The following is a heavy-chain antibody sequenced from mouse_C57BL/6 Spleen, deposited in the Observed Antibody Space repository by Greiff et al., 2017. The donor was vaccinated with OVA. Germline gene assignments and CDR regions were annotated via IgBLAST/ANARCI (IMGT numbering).Heavy chain of an antibody. CDR3: ASSDPSYYAMDY. J-gene: IGHJ4*01. Sequence: QVQLQQSGPGLVAPSQSLSITCTVSGFSLTSYGVHWVRQPPGKGLEWLVVIWSDGSTTYNSALKSRLSISKDNSKSQVFLKMNSLQTDDTAMYYCASSDPSYYAMDYWGQGTSVTVSS. CDR2: IWSDGST. V-gene: IGHV2-6*03. CDR1: GFSLTSYG.